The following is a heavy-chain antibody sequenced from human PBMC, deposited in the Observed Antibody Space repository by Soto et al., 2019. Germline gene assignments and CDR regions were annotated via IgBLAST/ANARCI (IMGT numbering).Heavy chain of an antibody. J-gene: IGHJ4*02. V-gene: IGHV4-59*08. D-gene: IGHD5-12*01. Sequence: SETLSLTCTVSGGSISSYYWSWIRQPPGKGLEWIGYIYYSGSTNYNPSLKSRVTISVDTSKNQFSLNLSSVTAADTAVYYCIGSVGGYDLGYFDYWGQGTLVTVSS. CDR2: IYYSGST. CDR1: GGSISSYY. CDR3: IGSVGGYDLGYFDY.